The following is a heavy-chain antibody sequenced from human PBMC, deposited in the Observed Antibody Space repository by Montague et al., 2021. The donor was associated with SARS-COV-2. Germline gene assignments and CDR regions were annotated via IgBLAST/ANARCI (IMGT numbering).Heavy chain of an antibody. CDR3: ARSGWEQLVRARYYYYGMDV. V-gene: IGHV4-39*07. CDR2: INHSGST. D-gene: IGHD6-6*01. Sequence: SETLSLTCTVSGGSISSSSYYWGWIRQPPGKGLEWIGEINHSGSTNYNPSLKSRVTISVDTSKNQFSLKLSSVTAADTAVYYCARSGWEQLVRARYYYYGMDVWGQGTTVTVSS. J-gene: IGHJ6*02. CDR1: GGSISSSSYY.